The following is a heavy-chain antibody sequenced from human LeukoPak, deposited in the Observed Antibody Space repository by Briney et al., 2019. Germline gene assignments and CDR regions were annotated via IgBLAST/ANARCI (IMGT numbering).Heavy chain of an antibody. D-gene: IGHD2-2*03. CDR3: AKEGLALDIVVVPADY. Sequence: GGSLRLSCAASGFTFSSYAMSWVRQAPGRGLEWVSAISGSGVSTYYADSVKGRFTISRDNYKNTLYLQMNSLRAEDTAVYYCAKEGLALDIVVVPADYWGQGTLVTVSS. CDR2: ISGSGVST. CDR1: GFTFSSYA. V-gene: IGHV3-23*01. J-gene: IGHJ4*02.